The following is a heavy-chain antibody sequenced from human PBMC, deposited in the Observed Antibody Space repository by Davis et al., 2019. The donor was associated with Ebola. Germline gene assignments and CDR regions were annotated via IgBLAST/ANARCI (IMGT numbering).Heavy chain of an antibody. CDR2: INPSGGST. CDR3: ARDEGYYNGYYYYYMDV. V-gene: IGHV1-46*01. Sequence: ASVKVSCKASGYTFTSYYMHWVRQAPGQGLEWMGIINPSGGSTSYAQKFQGRVTMTRDASTSTVYMELRSLRSDDTAVYYCARDEGYYNGYYYYYMDVWGKGTTVTVSS. J-gene: IGHJ6*03. CDR1: GYTFTSYY. D-gene: IGHD3-9*01.